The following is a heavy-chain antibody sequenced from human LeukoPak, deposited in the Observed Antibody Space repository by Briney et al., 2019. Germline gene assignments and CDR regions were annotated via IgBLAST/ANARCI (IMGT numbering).Heavy chain of an antibody. J-gene: IGHJ3*02. CDR3: ARAEHIVVVTPGAFDI. Sequence: ASVKVSCKASGGTFSSYAISWVRQAPGQGLEWMGRIIPILGIANYAQKFQGRVTITADKSTSTAYMELSSLRSEDTAVYYCARAEHIVVVTPGAFDIWGQGTMVTVSS. CDR1: GGTFSSYA. CDR2: IIPILGIA. V-gene: IGHV1-69*04. D-gene: IGHD2-21*02.